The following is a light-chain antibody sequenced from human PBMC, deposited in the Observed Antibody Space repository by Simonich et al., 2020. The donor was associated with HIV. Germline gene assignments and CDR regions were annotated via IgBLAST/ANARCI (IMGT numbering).Light chain of an antibody. Sequence: IQMTQSPSSLSASEGDRVTIACRASQSISSYLNLYQQKPGKAPKRLIYAASSLQSGVPSRFRGSGSGTDFILTISSLQPEDFATYYCQQSYSTPLTFGGGTKVDIK. CDR3: QQSYSTPLT. CDR2: AAS. V-gene: IGKV1-39*01. J-gene: IGKJ4*01. CDR1: QSISSY.